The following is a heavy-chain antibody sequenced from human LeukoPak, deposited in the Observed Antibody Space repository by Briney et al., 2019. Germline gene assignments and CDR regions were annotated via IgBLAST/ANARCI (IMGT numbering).Heavy chain of an antibody. CDR1: GFTFSGSA. J-gene: IGHJ6*02. V-gene: IGHV3-73*01. CDR3: TSVPGIAAAGTISHYYGMDV. CDR2: IRSKANSYAT. Sequence: GGSLKLSCAASGFTFSGSAMHWVRQASGKGLEWVGRIRSKANSYATAYAASVKGRFTISRDDSKNTAYLQMNSLNTEDTAVYYCTSVPGIAAAGTISHYYGMDVWGQGTTVTVSS. D-gene: IGHD6-13*01.